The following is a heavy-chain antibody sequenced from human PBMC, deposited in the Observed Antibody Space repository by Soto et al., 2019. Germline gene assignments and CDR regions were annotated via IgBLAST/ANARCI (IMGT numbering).Heavy chain of an antibody. CDR1: GGSISSGGYY. CDR2: IYYSGST. V-gene: IGHV4-31*03. CDR3: ARGLETIYYYYYMDV. Sequence: SETLSLTCTVSGGSISSGGYYWSWIRQHPGKGLEWIGYIYYSGSTYYNPSLKSRVTISVDTSKNQFSLKLSSVTAADTAVYYCARGLETIYYYYYMDVWGKGTTVTVSS. J-gene: IGHJ6*03.